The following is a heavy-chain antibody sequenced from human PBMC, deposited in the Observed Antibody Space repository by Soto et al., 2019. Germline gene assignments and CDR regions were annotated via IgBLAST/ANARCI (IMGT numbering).Heavy chain of an antibody. D-gene: IGHD6-19*01. CDR1: GFTFSSYA. V-gene: IGHV3-30-3*01. CDR2: ISYDGSNK. CDR3: ARALGWYESYFDY. Sequence: LRLSCAASGFTFSSYAMHWVRQAPGKGLEWVAVISYDGSNKYYADSVKGRFTISRDNSKNTLYLQMNSLRAEDTAVYYCARALGWYESYFDYWGQGTLVTVSS. J-gene: IGHJ4*02.